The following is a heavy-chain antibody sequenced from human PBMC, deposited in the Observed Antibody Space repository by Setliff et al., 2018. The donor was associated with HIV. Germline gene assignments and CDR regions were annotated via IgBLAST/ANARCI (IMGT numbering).Heavy chain of an antibody. CDR3: ARSNLEPTSRLFDH. J-gene: IGHJ5*02. CDR2: IHNSGTT. V-gene: IGHV4-30-4*08. CDR1: DASITADTFY. D-gene: IGHD1-1*01. Sequence: SETLSLTCTVSDASITADTFYWNWLRQPPGKGPEWIGYIHNSGTTHYNPAFESRLIISLDMSNNRFSLNLASVASADTAVYYCARSNLEPTSRLFDHCGPGTLVTVSS.